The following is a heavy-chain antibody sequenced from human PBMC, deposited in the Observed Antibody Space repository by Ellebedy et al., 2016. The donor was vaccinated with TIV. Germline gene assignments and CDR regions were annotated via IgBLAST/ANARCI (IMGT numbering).Heavy chain of an antibody. CDR1: GASISSSTYY. D-gene: IGHD6-19*01. J-gene: IGHJ4*02. CDR3: ARHSSSSGWSNFDY. CDR2: IYYSGST. V-gene: IGHV4-39*01. Sequence: SETLSLXXTVSGASISSSTYYWGWIRQPPGKGPEWIGSIYYSGSTYYNPSLKSRVTISVDTSKNQFSLKLSSVTAADTAVYYCARHSSSSGWSNFDYWGQGTLVTVSS.